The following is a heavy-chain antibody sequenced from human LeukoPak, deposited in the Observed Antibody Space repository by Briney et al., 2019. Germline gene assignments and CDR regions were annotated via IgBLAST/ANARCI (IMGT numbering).Heavy chain of an antibody. CDR3: ARGALVSWKTEDAFDI. V-gene: IGHV4-34*01. CDR2: IIDVGGT. D-gene: IGHD1-1*01. CDR1: GGSFSGYY. Sequence: SETLSLTCAVYGGSFSGYYWSWIRQPPGKGRGGIGEIIDVGGTNYTPPLKSRVTISVDTSKNQFSLSLSSVTAADTAVYYCARGALVSWKTEDAFDIWGQGTLVTVSS. J-gene: IGHJ3*02.